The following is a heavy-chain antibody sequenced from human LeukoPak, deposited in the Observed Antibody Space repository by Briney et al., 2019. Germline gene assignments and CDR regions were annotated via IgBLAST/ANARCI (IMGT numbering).Heavy chain of an antibody. Sequence: TGGSLRLSRAASGFTFSSYTMNWVRQAPGKGLEWVSSISSRSSYIYYADSVKGRFTISRDNAKNSLHLQMNSLRAEDTAVYYCARDGGRIAMYYFDSWGQGTLVTVSS. CDR1: GFTFSSYT. CDR3: ARDGGRIAMYYFDS. CDR2: ISSRSSYI. J-gene: IGHJ4*02. D-gene: IGHD3-16*01. V-gene: IGHV3-21*01.